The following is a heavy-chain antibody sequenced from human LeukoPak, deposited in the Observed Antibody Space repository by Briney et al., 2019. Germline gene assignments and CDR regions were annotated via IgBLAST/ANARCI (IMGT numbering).Heavy chain of an antibody. CDR2: IDQDGSVK. CDR3: ARVGHTNWSVDD. J-gene: IGHJ4*02. CDR1: GFTFSSYW. Sequence: PGGSLRLSCAASGFTFSSYWMSWVRQAPGKGLEWVANIDQDGSVKYYVDSVKGRFTISRDNAKNSLCLQINSLRAEDTAVYYCARVGHTNWSVDDWGQGSLVTVSS. D-gene: IGHD1-1*01. V-gene: IGHV3-7*01.